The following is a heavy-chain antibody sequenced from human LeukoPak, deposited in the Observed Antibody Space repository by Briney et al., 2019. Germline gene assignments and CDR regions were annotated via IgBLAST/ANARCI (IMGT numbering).Heavy chain of an antibody. D-gene: IGHD3-10*01. CDR1: GGSFSGYY. CDR3: ASGEVGGVIIT. J-gene: IGHJ5*02. CDR2: INHSGST. V-gene: IGHV4-34*01. Sequence: SETLSLTCAVYGGSFSGYYWSWIRQPPGKGLEWIGEINHSGSTNYNPSLKSRVTISVDTSKNQFSLKLSSVTAADTAVYYCASGEVGGVIITWGRGPRATAS.